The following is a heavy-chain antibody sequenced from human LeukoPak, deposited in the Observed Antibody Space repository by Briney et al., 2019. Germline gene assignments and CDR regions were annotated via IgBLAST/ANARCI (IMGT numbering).Heavy chain of an antibody. V-gene: IGHV4-4*02. CDR2: VHLSGRT. Sequence: PSGTLSLTCGVSGGSISTTNWWTWVRQPPGEGLEWIGEVHLSGRTHYNPSLESRVTMSVDMSENHISLKLTSVTAADTAVYYCAREGGPYRPLDYSGQGTLVTVSS. CDR1: GGSISTTNW. CDR3: AREGGPYRPLDY. J-gene: IGHJ4*02.